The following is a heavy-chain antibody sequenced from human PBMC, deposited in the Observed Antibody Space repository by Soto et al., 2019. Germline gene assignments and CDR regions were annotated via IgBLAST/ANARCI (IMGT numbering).Heavy chain of an antibody. D-gene: IGHD4-17*01. CDR1: GFTVSSNY. CDR3: AGGHYGDPEYYYYYGMDV. Sequence: EVQLVESGGGLIQPGGSLRLSCAASGFTVSSNYMSWVRQAPGKGLEWVSVIYSGGSTYYADSVKGRFTISRDNSKNTVYLQMNSLRAEDTAVYYCAGGHYGDPEYYYYYGMDVWGQGTTVTVSS. V-gene: IGHV3-53*01. CDR2: IYSGGST. J-gene: IGHJ6*02.